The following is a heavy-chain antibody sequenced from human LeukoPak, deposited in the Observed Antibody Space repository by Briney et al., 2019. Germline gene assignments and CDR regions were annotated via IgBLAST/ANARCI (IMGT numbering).Heavy chain of an antibody. CDR2: ISSSSSYI. D-gene: IGHD3-3*01. V-gene: IGHV3-21*01. J-gene: IGHJ4*02. CDR1: GFTFSSYS. Sequence: GGSLRLSCAASGFTFSSYSMNWVRQAPGKGLEWVSSISSSSSYIYYADSVKGRFTISRDNAKNSLYLQMNSLRAEDTAVYYCARGRGYDFWSGSDDFDYWGQGTLVTVSS. CDR3: ARGRGYDFWSGSDDFDY.